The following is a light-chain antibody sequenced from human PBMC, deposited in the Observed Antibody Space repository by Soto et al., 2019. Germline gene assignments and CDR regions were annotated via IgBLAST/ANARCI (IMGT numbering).Light chain of an antibody. Sequence: DIQLTQSPSFLSASVGDRVTITCRASQGISSYLAWYQLKPGKAPKLLISTASSLQSGVPSRFSGSGSGTEFTLTISSLQPEDFATYYCQQYNSFPWTFGLGTKVEIK. V-gene: IGKV1-9*01. CDR1: QGISSY. J-gene: IGKJ1*01. CDR2: TAS. CDR3: QQYNSFPWT.